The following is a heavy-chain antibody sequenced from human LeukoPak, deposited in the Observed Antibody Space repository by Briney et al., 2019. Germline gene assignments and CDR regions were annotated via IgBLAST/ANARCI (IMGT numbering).Heavy chain of an antibody. CDR3: AKYFRPFTSLAGIGAGFFSAA. V-gene: IGHV3-33*06. J-gene: IGHJ5*02. CDR2: IWYGGSDE. Sequence: GGSLRLSCAVSGFTFSHFGMHWVRQPPGKGLEWVALIWYGGSDEYYPDSVKGRFTISRDDSNNTLYLQMNSPRAEDTAVPYSAKYFRPFTSLAGIGAGFFSAAWGQGTLVTVSS. D-gene: IGHD2/OR15-2a*01. CDR1: GFTFSHFG.